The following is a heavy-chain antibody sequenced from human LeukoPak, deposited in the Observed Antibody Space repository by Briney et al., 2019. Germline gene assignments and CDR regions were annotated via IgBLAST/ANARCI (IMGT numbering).Heavy chain of an antibody. J-gene: IGHJ3*02. CDR3: AKVPGVAGDKDAFDI. CDR2: ISYNGDNA. Sequence: PGGSLRLSFIASGFTFSSYGMHWVRQAPGQGLEWVAFISYNGDNAYYTDSVKGRFTVSRDNSRDTLSLEMDSLRTEDTAVYYCAKVPGVAGDKDAFDIWGQGTMVTVSS. V-gene: IGHV3-30*18. D-gene: IGHD6-19*01. CDR1: GFTFSSYG.